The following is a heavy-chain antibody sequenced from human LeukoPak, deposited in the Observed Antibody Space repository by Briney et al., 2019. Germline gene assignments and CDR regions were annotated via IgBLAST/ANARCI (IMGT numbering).Heavy chain of an antibody. V-gene: IGHV4-61*10. J-gene: IGHJ4*02. CDR3: ARGLSLPYFDY. Sequence: SETLSLTCTVSSGSISSGSYYWSWIRQPAGKGLEWIGYIYYSGSTNYNPSLKSRVTISVDTSKNQFSLKLSSVTAADTAVYYCARGLSLPYFDYWGQGTLVTVSS. CDR2: IYYSGST. CDR1: SGSISSGSYY. D-gene: IGHD3-16*02.